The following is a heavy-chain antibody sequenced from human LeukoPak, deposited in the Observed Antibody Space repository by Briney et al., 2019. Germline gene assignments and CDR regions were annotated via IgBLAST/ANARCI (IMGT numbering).Heavy chain of an antibody. CDR3: ASPLYSSGRDY. D-gene: IGHD6-19*01. CDR2: INHSGST. J-gene: IGHJ4*02. Sequence: SETLSLTCTVSGGSISSYYWSWIRQPPGKGLEWIGEINHSGSTNYNPSLKSRVTISVDTSKDQFSLKLSSVTAADTAVYYCASPLYSSGRDYWGQGTLVTVSS. V-gene: IGHV4-34*01. CDR1: GGSISSYY.